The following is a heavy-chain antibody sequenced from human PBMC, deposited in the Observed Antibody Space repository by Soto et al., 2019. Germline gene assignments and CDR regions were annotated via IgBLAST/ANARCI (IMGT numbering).Heavy chain of an antibody. V-gene: IGHV1-46*03. D-gene: IGHD2-15*01. CDR1: GYTFTSYY. CDR2: INPSGGST. J-gene: IGHJ6*03. Sequence: ASVKVSCQASGYTFTSYYMHWVRQAPGQGLEWMGIINPSGGSTSYAQKFQGRVTMTRDTSTSTVYMELSSLRSEDTAVYYCARDGVSYCSGGSCYGLYYYYYMDVWGKGTTVTVSS. CDR3: ARDGVSYCSGGSCYGLYYYYYMDV.